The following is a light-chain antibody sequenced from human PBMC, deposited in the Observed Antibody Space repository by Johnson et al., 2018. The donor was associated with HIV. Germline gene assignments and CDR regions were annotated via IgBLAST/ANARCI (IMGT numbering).Light chain of an antibody. CDR1: RSNIGNNY. J-gene: IGLJ1*01. CDR2: ENN. CDR3: GTWESRLSAV. V-gene: IGLV1-51*02. Sequence: QSVLTQPPSVTAAPGQKVTISCSGSRSNIGNNYVSWYQHLPGTAHKLLIYENNKRPSGIPDRFSGSKSGTSATLGITGLQTGDEADYYCGTWESRLSAVFGTGTRVTVL.